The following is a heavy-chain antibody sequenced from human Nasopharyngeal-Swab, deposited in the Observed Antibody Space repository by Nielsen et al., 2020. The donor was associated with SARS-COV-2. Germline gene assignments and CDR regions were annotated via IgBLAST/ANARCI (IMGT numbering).Heavy chain of an antibody. J-gene: IGHJ6*02. CDR2: IPYDGSKK. Sequence: GESLKISCAASGFTFSSYAMHWVRQAPGKGLEWVAVIPYDGSKKYYADSVKGRFTISRDNSKNTLYLQMNSPRAEDTAVYYCARDQGSSWYTYYYYGMDVWGQGTTVTVSS. V-gene: IGHV3-30-3*01. CDR3: ARDQGSSWYTYYYYGMDV. CDR1: GFTFSSYA. D-gene: IGHD6-13*01.